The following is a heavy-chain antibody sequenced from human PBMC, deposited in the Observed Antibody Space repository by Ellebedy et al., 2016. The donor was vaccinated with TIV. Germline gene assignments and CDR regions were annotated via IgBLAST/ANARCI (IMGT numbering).Heavy chain of an antibody. Sequence: GESLKISCAASGFSLRTNWMSWVRQAPGKGLEWVASIKQDGSEKDYVDSVKGRFTISRDNAKSSVYLQMNSLRAEDTAVYYCVRVARLAADWGQGTPVTVSS. CDR2: IKQDGSEK. D-gene: IGHD6-19*01. CDR3: VRVARLAAD. CDR1: GFSLRTNW. V-gene: IGHV3-7*01. J-gene: IGHJ1*01.